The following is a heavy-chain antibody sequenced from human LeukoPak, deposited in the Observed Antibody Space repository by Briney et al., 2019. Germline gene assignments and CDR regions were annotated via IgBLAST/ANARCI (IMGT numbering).Heavy chain of an antibody. D-gene: IGHD1-26*01. J-gene: IGHJ6*03. CDR1: GFTFSSYG. CDR3: ANQAGREVYYYYYMDV. CDR2: IRYDGSNK. Sequence: GGSLRLSCAASGFTFSSYGMHWVRQAPGKGLEWVAFIRYDGSNKYYADSVKGRFTISRDNSKNTLYLQMNSLRAEDTAVYYCANQAGREVYYYYYMDVWGKGTTVTVSS. V-gene: IGHV3-30*02.